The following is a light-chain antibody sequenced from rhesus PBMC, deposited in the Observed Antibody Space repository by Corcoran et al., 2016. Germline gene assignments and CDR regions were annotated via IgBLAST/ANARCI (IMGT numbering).Light chain of an antibody. V-gene: IGKV1-94*01. Sequence: EIQMTQSPSSLSASVGDRVTVTWRARQGINKELSWYQQKPGKAPTLLIYAAYRLQTGVSSRVSGSGSRTDYTFTIHRLPPDSVATYSSLQPYPPPLPFRPSSKLDI. CDR1: QGINKE. CDR3: LQPYPPPLP. J-gene: IGKJ3*01. CDR2: AAY.